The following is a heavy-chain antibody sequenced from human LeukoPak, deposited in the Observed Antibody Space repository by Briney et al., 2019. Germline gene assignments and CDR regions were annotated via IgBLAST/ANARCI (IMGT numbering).Heavy chain of an antibody. V-gene: IGHV4-31*03. CDR2: IHYIGNT. J-gene: IGHJ4*02. CDR3: ARERDDYFFAY. CDR1: GDSISTSGYY. D-gene: IGHD3-3*01. Sequence: SETLSLTCTVSGDSISTSGYYWSWIRQHPGTGLEWIAYIHYIGNTYYNPSLESRVTMSVDTSSNQFSLNVASVTAADTAIYYCARERDDYFFAYWGQGILVTVSS.